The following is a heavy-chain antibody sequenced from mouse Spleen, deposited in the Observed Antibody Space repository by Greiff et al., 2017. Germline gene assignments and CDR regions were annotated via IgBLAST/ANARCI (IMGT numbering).Heavy chain of an antibody. CDR1: GFTFSDYG. CDR3: ARERDYLDY. CDR2: ISSGSSTI. Sequence: EVKLMESGGGLVKPGGSLKLSCAASGFTFSDYGMHWVRQTPEKGLEWVAYISSGSSTIYYADTVKGRFTISRDNAKNTLFLQMTSLRSEDTAMYYCARERDYLDYWGQGTTLTVSS. V-gene: IGHV5-17*01. J-gene: IGHJ2*01.